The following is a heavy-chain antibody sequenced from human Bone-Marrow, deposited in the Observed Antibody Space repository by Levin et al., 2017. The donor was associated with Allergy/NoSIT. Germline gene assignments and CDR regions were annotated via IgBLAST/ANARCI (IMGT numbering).Heavy chain of an antibody. D-gene: IGHD2-8*01. J-gene: IGHJ6*02. V-gene: IGHV3-15*07. CDR2: FKGKTDGGTT. CDR1: GFTLNNAW. Sequence: AGGSLRLSCAVSGFTLNNAWINWVRQAPGKGLEWVGRFKGKTDGGTTDYAAPVKGRFTISRDDSKNMLYLQMNSLKTEDTAVYYCYTVRYCTSGVCYARYYYYYGMDVWGQGTTVTVSS. CDR3: YTVRYCTSGVCYARYYYYYGMDV.